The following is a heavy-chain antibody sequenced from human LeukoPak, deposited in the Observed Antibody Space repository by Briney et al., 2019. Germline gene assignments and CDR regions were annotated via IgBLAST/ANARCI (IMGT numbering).Heavy chain of an antibody. V-gene: IGHV4-59*13. CDR2: IFYSGSA. Sequence: SETLSLTCTVSGGSISSYYWSWIRQPPGRGLEWVGYIFYSGSANYNPSLKSRVTISVDTSKNQFSLKLNSVTAADTAVYYCARRLGIEVADFDYWGQGTLVTVSS. D-gene: IGHD6-19*01. CDR3: ARRLGIEVADFDY. CDR1: GGSISSYY. J-gene: IGHJ4*02.